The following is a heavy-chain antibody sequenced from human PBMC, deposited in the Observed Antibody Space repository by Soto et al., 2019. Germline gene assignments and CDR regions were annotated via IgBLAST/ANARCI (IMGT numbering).Heavy chain of an antibody. CDR3: ARQASGYYYGWFDP. CDR1: GGSILDSTYY. Sequence: QLLLQESGPGLVKPSETLSLTCTVSGGSILDSTYYWAWIRQSPGKGLEWIGTIFYSGGTFYTPSLKSRVPMSVDTSNNHFSLTLSSVTAADTPVYYCARQASGYYYGWFDPWGQGTLVTVSS. V-gene: IGHV4-39*01. J-gene: IGHJ5*02. D-gene: IGHD3-22*01. CDR2: IFYSGGT.